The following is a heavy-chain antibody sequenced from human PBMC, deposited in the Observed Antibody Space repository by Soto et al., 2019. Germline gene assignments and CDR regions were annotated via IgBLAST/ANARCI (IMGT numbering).Heavy chain of an antibody. CDR1: GFTFSSYG. D-gene: IGHD6-13*01. CDR3: AKDSYIAAAGTIFDY. V-gene: IGHV3-30*18. CDR2: ISYDGSNK. J-gene: IGHJ4*02. Sequence: GGSLRLSCAASGFTFSSYGMHWVRQAPGKGLEWVAVISYDGSNKYYADSVKGRFTISRDNSKNTLYLQMNSLRAEDTAVYYCAKDSYIAAAGTIFDYWGQGTLVTVS.